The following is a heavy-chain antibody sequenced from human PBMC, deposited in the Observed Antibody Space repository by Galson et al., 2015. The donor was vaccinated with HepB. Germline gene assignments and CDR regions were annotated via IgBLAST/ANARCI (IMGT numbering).Heavy chain of an antibody. J-gene: IGHJ6*02. CDR3: ATLYSSGWYQVSVDYYGMDV. Sequence: SLRLSCAASGFTFSSYGMHWVRQAPGKGLEWVAVISYDGSNKYYADSVKGRFTISRDNSKNTLYLQMNSLRAEDTAVYYCATLYSSGWYQVSVDYYGMDVWGQGTTVTVSS. V-gene: IGHV3-30*03. D-gene: IGHD6-19*01. CDR2: ISYDGSNK. CDR1: GFTFSSYG.